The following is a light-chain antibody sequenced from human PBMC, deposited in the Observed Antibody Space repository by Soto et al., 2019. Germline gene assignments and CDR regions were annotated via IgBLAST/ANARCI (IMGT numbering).Light chain of an antibody. CDR2: GNS. CDR1: NSNIGAGFD. J-gene: IGLJ2*01. Sequence: QSVLTQPPSVSGAPGQRVTISCTGSNSNIGAGFDVHWYQQLPCTAPKLLIYGNSNRPSGVPDRFSGSKSGTSASLAITGLQAEDEADYYCQSYDTSLSGSGIFGGGTKPTVL. V-gene: IGLV1-40*01. CDR3: QSYDTSLSGSGI.